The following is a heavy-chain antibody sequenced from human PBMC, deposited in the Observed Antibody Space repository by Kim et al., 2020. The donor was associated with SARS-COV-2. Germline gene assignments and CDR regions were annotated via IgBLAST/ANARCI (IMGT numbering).Heavy chain of an antibody. CDR3: ARDEDIVVVVAATEKFPRYYGMDV. J-gene: IGHJ6*02. D-gene: IGHD2-15*01. Sequence: GGSLRLSCAASGFTFSSYAMHWVRQAPGKGLEWVAVISYDGSNKYYADSVKGRFTISRDNSKNTLYLQMNSLRAEDTAVYYCARDEDIVVVVAATEKFPRYYGMDVWGQGTTVTVSS. V-gene: IGHV3-30*04. CDR2: ISYDGSNK. CDR1: GFTFSSYA.